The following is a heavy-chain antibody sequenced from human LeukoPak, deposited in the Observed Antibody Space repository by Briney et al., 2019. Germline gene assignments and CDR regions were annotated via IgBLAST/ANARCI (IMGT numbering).Heavy chain of an antibody. Sequence: SETLSLTCTVSGGSISSYFWSWIRQPPGKGLEWIAYIHYSGSTNYIPSLRSRVTTSIDTSNYKFSLKLNSVTAADAAVYYCALAWNDRSAFDIWGQGTMVTVSS. V-gene: IGHV4-59*01. J-gene: IGHJ3*02. CDR2: IHYSGST. CDR1: GGSISSYF. CDR3: ALAWNDRSAFDI. D-gene: IGHD1-1*01.